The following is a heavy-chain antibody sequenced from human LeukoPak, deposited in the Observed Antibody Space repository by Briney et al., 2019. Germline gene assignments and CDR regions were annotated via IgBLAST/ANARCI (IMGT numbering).Heavy chain of an antibody. CDR3: ARYSARPDPSSSHDAFDI. CDR2: IYSGGST. Sequence: GGSLRLSCAASGFTVSSNYMSWVRQAPGKGLEWVSVIYSGGSTYYADSVKGRFTISRDNSKNTLYLQMNSLRAEDTAVYYCARYSARPDPSSSHDAFDIWGQGTMVTVSS. J-gene: IGHJ3*02. D-gene: IGHD6-6*01. CDR1: GFTVSSNY. V-gene: IGHV3-66*02.